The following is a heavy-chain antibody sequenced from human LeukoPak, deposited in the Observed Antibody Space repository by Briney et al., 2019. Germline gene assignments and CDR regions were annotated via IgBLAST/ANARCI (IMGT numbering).Heavy chain of an antibody. V-gene: IGHV3-13*04. J-gene: IGHJ4*02. CDR2: IGVGGAT. CDR1: GFTFSSHD. D-gene: IGHD6-19*01. CDR3: ARGGLGSGWSYFDY. Sequence: PGGSLRLSCAAPGFTFSSHDFHWVRKATGKGLEWVSDIGVGGATYYRGSVKGRFTISRENGKNSLYLQMNSLTVGDTAVYYCARGGLGSGWSYFDYWGQGTLVTVSS.